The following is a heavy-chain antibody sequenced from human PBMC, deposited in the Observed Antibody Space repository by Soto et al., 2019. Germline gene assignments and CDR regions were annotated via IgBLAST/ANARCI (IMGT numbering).Heavy chain of an antibody. CDR1: GGSISSGGHY. V-gene: IGHV4-31*03. CDR2: IYYSGST. D-gene: IGHD3-10*01. J-gene: IGHJ6*03. Sequence: QVQLQESGPGLVKPSQTLSLTCTVSGGSISSGGHYWSWIRQHPGKGLEWIGNIYYSGSTYYNPTLQSRVTISVDTSNNQFSRRLRSVTAADTAVYYCASVPPGGPPYYYYYYMAVWGKGTTVTVSS. CDR3: ASVPPGGPPYYYYYYMAV.